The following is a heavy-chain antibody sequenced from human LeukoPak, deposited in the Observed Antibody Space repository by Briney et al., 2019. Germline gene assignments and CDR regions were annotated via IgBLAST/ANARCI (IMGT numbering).Heavy chain of an antibody. V-gene: IGHV3-7*01. D-gene: IGHD2-2*01. CDR2: IKQDGSEK. J-gene: IGHJ4*02. CDR1: GFTFSSYW. CDR3: ARDLYCSSTSCYVDY. Sequence: PGGSLRLSCAASGFTFSSYWMSWVRQAPGKGLEWVANIKQDGSEKYYVDSVKGRFTISRDNAKNPLYLQMNSLRAEDTAVYYCARDLYCSSTSCYVDYWGQGTLVTVSS.